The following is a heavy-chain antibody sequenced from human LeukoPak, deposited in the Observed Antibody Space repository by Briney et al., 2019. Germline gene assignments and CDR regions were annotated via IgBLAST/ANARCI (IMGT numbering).Heavy chain of an antibody. CDR1: GFSFDKYT. Sequence: GGSLRLSCAASGFSFDKYTMNWVRQAPGKGLEWVSSITSRSSYIYYADSVKGRFTISRDNAKKSLSLQMNSLRAEDTAVYYCARDGDTVLTRGYYYYMDVWGKGTTLTVSS. CDR3: ARDGDTVLTRGYYYYMDV. D-gene: IGHD4-23*01. CDR2: ITSRSSYI. V-gene: IGHV3-21*01. J-gene: IGHJ6*03.